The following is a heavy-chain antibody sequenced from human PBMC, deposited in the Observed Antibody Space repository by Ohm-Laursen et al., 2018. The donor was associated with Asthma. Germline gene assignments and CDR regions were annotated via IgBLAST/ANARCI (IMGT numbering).Heavy chain of an antibody. V-gene: IGHV1-69*13. CDR3: ARDQDRGARGFLR. D-gene: IGHD1-26*01. CDR1: GYTFTGYY. Sequence: SVKVSCKASGYTFTGYYMHWVRQAPGQGLEWMGGIIPIFGTANYAQKFQGRVTITADESTSTAYMELSSLRSEDTAVYYCARDQDRGARGFLRWGQGTLVTVSS. CDR2: IIPIFGTA. J-gene: IGHJ4*02.